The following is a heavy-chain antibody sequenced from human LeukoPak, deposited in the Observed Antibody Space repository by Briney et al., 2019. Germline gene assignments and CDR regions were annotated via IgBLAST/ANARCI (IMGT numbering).Heavy chain of an antibody. V-gene: IGHV1-18*01. J-gene: IGHJ6*02. D-gene: IGHD1-26*01. Sequence: ASVKVSCKASGYTFTSYGISWVRQAPGQGLEWMGWISAYNGNTNYAQKLQGRVTMTTDTSTSTAYMELRSLRSDDTAVYYCAREGVSIVGALVYYYGMDVWGQGTTVTVYS. CDR3: AREGVSIVGALVYYYGMDV. CDR2: ISAYNGNT. CDR1: GYTFTSYG.